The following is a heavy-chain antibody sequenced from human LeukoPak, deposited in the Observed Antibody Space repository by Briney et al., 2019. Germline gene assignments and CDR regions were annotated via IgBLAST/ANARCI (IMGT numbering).Heavy chain of an antibody. CDR1: GGTFSSYA. Sequence: ASVKVSCKASGGTFSSYAISWVRQAPGQGLEWMGWINPNSGGTNYAQKFQGWVTMTRDTSISTAYMELSRLRSDDTAVCYCARDLSAGGSPEGKNTFDIWGQGTMVTVSS. D-gene: IGHD6-13*01. CDR3: ARDLSAGGSPEGKNTFDI. CDR2: INPNSGGT. V-gene: IGHV1-2*04. J-gene: IGHJ3*02.